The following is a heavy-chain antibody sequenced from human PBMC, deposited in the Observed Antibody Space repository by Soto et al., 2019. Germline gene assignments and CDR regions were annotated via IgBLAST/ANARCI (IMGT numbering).Heavy chain of an antibody. J-gene: IGHJ6*02. V-gene: IGHV3-74*01. CDR3: ARDTSYALDV. CDR1: GFTFSSRW. Sequence: EVQLVQSGGGLVQPGGSLRLSCAASGFTFSSRWMHWVRQAPGKGLVWVSHINSDGSATTYADSEKGRFIISRDNAKNTLYLQMNSLRAEDTAVYYCARDTSYALDVWGQGTPVTVSS. CDR2: INSDGSAT.